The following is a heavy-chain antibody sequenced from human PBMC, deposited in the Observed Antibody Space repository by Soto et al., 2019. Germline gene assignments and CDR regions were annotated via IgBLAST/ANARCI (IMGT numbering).Heavy chain of an antibody. J-gene: IGHJ4*02. CDR3: ARDGYCSGGSCYSVPVFDY. CDR2: ISSNGGST. CDR1: GFTFSSYS. D-gene: IGHD2-15*01. Sequence: PGGSLRLSCAASGFTFSSYSMHWVRQAPGKGLEYVSVISSNGGSTYYANSVKGRFTVSRDNSKNTLYLQMGSLRAEDMAVYYCARDGYCSGGSCYSVPVFDYWGQGT. V-gene: IGHV3-64*01.